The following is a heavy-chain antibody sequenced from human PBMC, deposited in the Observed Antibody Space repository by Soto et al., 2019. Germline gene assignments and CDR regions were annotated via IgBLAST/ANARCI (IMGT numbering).Heavy chain of an antibody. Sequence: PGESLKISCKGSGYSFTTYWIGWVRQMPGKGLEWMGIIYPRDSDTRYNPSFQGQVTISADKSISTAYLQWSSLKASDTAMYYCASPLRYDFWSGYVFDYWGQGTLVTVPQ. D-gene: IGHD3-3*01. J-gene: IGHJ4*02. CDR2: IYPRDSDT. V-gene: IGHV5-51*01. CDR3: ASPLRYDFWSGYVFDY. CDR1: GYSFTTYW.